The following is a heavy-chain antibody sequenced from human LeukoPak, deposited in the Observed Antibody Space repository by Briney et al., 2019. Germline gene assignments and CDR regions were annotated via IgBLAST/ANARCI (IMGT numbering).Heavy chain of an antibody. CDR1: GGTFSSYT. CDR2: IIPILGIA. CDR3: ARNSGYDWGEGMDV. Sequence: SVKASCKASGGTFSSYTISWVRQAPGQGLEWMGRIIPILGIANYAQKFQGRVTITADKSTSTAYMELSSLRSEDTAVYYCARNSGYDWGEGMDVWGQGTTVTVSS. V-gene: IGHV1-69*02. D-gene: IGHD5-12*01. J-gene: IGHJ6*02.